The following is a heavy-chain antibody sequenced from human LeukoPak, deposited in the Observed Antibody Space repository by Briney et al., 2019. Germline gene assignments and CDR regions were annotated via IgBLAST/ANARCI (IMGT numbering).Heavy chain of an antibody. Sequence: PGGSLRLSCAASGFTFSSYSMNWVRQAPGKGLEWVANIKQDGSEKYYVDPVKGRFTISRDNAKNSLYLQMNSLRAEDTAVYYCAGDIVASLPYYYGMDVWGQGTTVTVSS. CDR3: AGDIVASLPYYYGMDV. D-gene: IGHD5-12*01. CDR2: IKQDGSEK. V-gene: IGHV3-7*04. J-gene: IGHJ6*02. CDR1: GFTFSSYS.